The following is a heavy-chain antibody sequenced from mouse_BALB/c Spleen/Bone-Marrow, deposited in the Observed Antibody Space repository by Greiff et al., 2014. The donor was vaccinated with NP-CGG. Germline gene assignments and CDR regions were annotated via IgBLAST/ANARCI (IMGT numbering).Heavy chain of an antibody. J-gene: IGHJ4*01. CDR1: GFTFSSFG. D-gene: IGHD1-1*01. Sequence: EVKLEESGGGLVQPGGSRKLSCAASGFTFSSFGIHWVRQAPEKGLEWVAYISSDSSTIYYADTVKGRFTITRDNHKNTLFLQMTSLRYEDTAMYYCARSNYVGYYAMDYWGQGTSVTVSS. CDR2: ISSDSSTI. CDR3: ARSNYVGYYAMDY. V-gene: IGHV5-17*02.